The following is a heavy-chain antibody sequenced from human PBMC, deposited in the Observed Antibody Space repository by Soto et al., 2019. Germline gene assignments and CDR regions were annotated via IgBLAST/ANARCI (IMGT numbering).Heavy chain of an antibody. J-gene: IGHJ1*01. V-gene: IGHV4-4*02. CDR1: SGSISISNW. Sequence: QLQLQESGPGLVKPSGTLSLTCAVSSGSISISNWWSWVRQPPGKGLEWIGDIYHSGSTNYNPSLMSRVTISVDKSKHQFSLKLSSVTAADTAVYYCARGDCSGGSCDSVAGPEYFQHWGQVTLVTVSS. D-gene: IGHD2-15*01. CDR3: ARGDCSGGSCDSVAGPEYFQH. CDR2: IYHSGST.